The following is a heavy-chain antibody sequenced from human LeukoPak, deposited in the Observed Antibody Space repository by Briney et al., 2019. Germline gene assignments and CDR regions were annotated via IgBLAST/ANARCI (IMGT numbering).Heavy chain of an antibody. D-gene: IGHD2-2*03. J-gene: IGHJ5*02. Sequence: GASVKVSCKASGYTFTSYYMHWVLQAPGQGLEWMGRIIPILGIANYAQKFQGRVTITADKSTSTAYMELSSLRSDDTAVYYCARDLVIVVVPAATVNWFDPWGQGTLVTVSS. CDR1: GYTFTSYY. CDR3: ARDLVIVVVPAATVNWFDP. V-gene: IGHV1-69*04. CDR2: IIPILGIA.